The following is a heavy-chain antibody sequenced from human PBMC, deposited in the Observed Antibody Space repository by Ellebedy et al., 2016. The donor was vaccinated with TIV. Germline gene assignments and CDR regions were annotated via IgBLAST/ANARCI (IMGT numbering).Heavy chain of an antibody. V-gene: IGHV5-51*01. CDR3: ARAATYDFWSD. J-gene: IGHJ4*02. Sequence: KVSCKGSGHTFTSYWIGWVRQMPGKGLEWVGIIFPGDSDTRYSPSFEGQVTISADKSISTAYLQWSSLKASDTALYYCARAATYDFWSDWGQGTLVTVSS. CDR2: IFPGDSDT. D-gene: IGHD3-3*01. CDR1: GHTFTSYW.